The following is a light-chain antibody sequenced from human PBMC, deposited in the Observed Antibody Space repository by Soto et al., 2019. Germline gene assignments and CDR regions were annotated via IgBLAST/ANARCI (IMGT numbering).Light chain of an antibody. Sequence: DIQMTQSPSTLSASVGDRVTITGRASQYITNRLAWYQQKPGKAPKILIYDASSLESGVPSRFSGSGFGTEFILTISSLQPDDFATYYCQHYGGMWAFGQGTKVEVK. CDR1: QYITNR. CDR3: QHYGGMWA. V-gene: IGKV1-5*01. J-gene: IGKJ1*01. CDR2: DAS.